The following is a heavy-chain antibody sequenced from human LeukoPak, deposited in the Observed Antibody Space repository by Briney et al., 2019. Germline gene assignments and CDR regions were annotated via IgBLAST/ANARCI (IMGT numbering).Heavy chain of an antibody. CDR2: ISAYNGNT. J-gene: IGHJ5*02. Sequence: ASVKVSCKASGYTFTSYGISWVRQAPGQGLEWMGWISAYNGNTNYAQQLQGRVTMTTDTSTSTAYMELRSLRSDDTAVYYCARTSMVRGVDWFDPWGQGTLVTVSS. CDR3: ARTSMVRGVDWFDP. CDR1: GYTFTSYG. V-gene: IGHV1-18*01. D-gene: IGHD3-10*01.